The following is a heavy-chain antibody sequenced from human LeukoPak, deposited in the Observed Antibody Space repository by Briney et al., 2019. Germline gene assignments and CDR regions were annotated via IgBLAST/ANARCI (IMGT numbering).Heavy chain of an antibody. CDR1: GGSFSGYY. CDR3: ARGLGDSSGYYPFDY. V-gene: IGHV4-34*01. D-gene: IGHD3-22*01. Sequence: SETLSLTCAVYGGSFSGYYWSWIRQPPGKGLEWIGEINHSGSTNYNPSLKSRVTISVDTSKNQFSPKLSSVTAADTAVYYCARGLGDSSGYYPFDYWGQGTLVTVSS. CDR2: INHSGST. J-gene: IGHJ4*02.